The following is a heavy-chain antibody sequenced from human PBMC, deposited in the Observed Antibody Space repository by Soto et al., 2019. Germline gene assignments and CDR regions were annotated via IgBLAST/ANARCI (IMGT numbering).Heavy chain of an antibody. CDR3: ARAGYDFWSGYYMDLLFYFDY. CDR2: INPNSGGT. J-gene: IGHJ4*02. D-gene: IGHD3-3*01. V-gene: IGHV1-2*02. Sequence: ASVKVSCKASGYTFTGYYMHWVRQAPGQGLEWMGWINPNSGGTRYPQKFQGRVTMTRDTSISTVYMALNSLRAEDTAVYYCARAGYDFWSGYYMDLLFYFDYWGQGTLVTVSS. CDR1: GYTFTGYY.